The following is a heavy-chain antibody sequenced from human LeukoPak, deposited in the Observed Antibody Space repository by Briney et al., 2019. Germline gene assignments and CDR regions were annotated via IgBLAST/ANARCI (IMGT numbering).Heavy chain of an antibody. D-gene: IGHD3-16*01. V-gene: IGHV3-49*04. J-gene: IGHJ6*03. CDR1: GFTFGDYA. Sequence: GGSLRLSCAASGFTFGDYAMSWVRQAPGKGLEWVGFIRTEDYDGATDYGASVKGRFTISRDDFKNIAYLQMNSLNTEDTGIYFCTRIFGYYYFYMDVWGKGTTVIVSS. CDR3: TRIFGYYYFYMDV. CDR2: IRTEDYDGAT.